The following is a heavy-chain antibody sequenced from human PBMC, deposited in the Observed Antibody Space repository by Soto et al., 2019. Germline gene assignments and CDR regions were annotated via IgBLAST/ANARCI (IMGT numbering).Heavy chain of an antibody. V-gene: IGHV3-30*18. Sequence: QVQLVESGGGVVQPGRSLRLSCRVSGITLNNSGIHWVRQAPGKGLEWMAVISHDGSEQYYADSMKGRLNISRDNSKNTVNLQMNSLRCEDTAIYYCVKDRVPGAYGHYYGMDVWGQGTTVTVSS. CDR1: GITLNNSG. D-gene: IGHD5-12*01. CDR3: VKDRVPGAYGHYYGMDV. CDR2: ISHDGSEQ. J-gene: IGHJ6*02.